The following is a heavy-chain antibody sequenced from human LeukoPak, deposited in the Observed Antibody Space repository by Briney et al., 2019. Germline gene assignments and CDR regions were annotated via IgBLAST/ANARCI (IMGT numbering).Heavy chain of an antibody. CDR1: GGSISSGSYY. J-gene: IGHJ5*02. CDR2: IYTSGST. CDR3: ARFLSSWYQVGRNWFDP. Sequence: PSETLSLTCTVSGGSISSGSYYWSWIRQPAGKGLEWIGRIYTSGSTNYNPSLKSRVTISVDTSKNQFSLKLNSVTAADTAVYYCARFLSSWYQVGRNWFDPWGQGTLVTVSS. D-gene: IGHD6-13*01. V-gene: IGHV4-61*02.